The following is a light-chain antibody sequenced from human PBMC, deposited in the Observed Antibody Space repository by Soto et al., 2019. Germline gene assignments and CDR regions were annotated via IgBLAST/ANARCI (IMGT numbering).Light chain of an antibody. V-gene: IGKV3-20*01. J-gene: IGKJ1*01. CDR3: QQFDSSGT. Sequence: EIVLTQSPGSLSLSPGERATLSCRASQSVSSTFFAWYQQRPGQAPRLLMYGASSRATGIPERFSGSGSGTDVTLTISRLEPEDFAVYYCQQFDSSGTFGQGTKVEIK. CDR2: GAS. CDR1: QSVSSTF.